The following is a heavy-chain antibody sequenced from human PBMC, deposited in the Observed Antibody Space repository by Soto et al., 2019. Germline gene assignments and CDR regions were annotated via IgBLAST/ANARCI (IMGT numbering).Heavy chain of an antibody. CDR2: IYYSGST. Sequence: PSETLSLTCTVSGVSISSGGYYWSWIRQHPGKGLEWIGYIYYSGSTYYNPSLKSRVTISVDTSKNQFSLKLSSVTAADTAVYYCARVETMVRAKIHYYYYGMDVWGQGTTVTVSS. J-gene: IGHJ6*02. CDR3: ARVETMVRAKIHYYYYGMDV. D-gene: IGHD3-10*01. CDR1: GVSISSGGYY. V-gene: IGHV4-31*03.